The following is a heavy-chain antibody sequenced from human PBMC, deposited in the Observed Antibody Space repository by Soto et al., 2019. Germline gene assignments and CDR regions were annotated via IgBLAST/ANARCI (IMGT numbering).Heavy chain of an antibody. J-gene: IGHJ4*02. V-gene: IGHV3-33*01. CDR1: GFTFSSHG. D-gene: IGHD1-1*01. CDR2: IWYDGSDK. Sequence: QVQLVESGGGVVQPGRSLRLSCAASGFTFSSHGMHWFRQAPGKGLEWVAVIWYDGSDKYYADSVKGRFTISRDNSKNILYLQMNSLRAEDTAVYHCARWGNWKVADYWGQGTLVTVSS. CDR3: ARWGNWKVADY.